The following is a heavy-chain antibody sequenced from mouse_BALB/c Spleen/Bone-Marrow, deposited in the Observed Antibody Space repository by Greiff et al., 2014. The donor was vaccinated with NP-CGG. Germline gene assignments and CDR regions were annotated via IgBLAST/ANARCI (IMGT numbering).Heavy chain of an antibody. CDR3: ARVLGRPF. V-gene: IGHV1-54*01. Sequence: QVHVKQSGAEVVRPGTSVKVSCKASGYAFTNYLIEWIKQRPGQGLEWIGLINPGSGGTNYNEKFKGEATLTADKSSSTAYMQLSSLTSDDSAVYFCARVLGRPFWGQGTLVTVSA. J-gene: IGHJ3*01. CDR2: INPGSGGT. CDR1: GYAFTNYL. D-gene: IGHD4-1*01.